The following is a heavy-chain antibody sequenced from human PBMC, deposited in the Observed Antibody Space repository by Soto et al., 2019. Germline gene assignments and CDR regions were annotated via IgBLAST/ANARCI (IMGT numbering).Heavy chain of an antibody. CDR1: GFTFSSYA. CDR3: AKDLGGTVTTQTYYFDY. V-gene: IGHV3-23*01. D-gene: IGHD4-17*01. J-gene: IGHJ4*02. Sequence: EVQLLESGGGLVQPGGSLRLSCAASGFTFSSYAMSWVRQAPGKGLEWVSAISGSGGSTYYADSVKGRFTIPRDNSKNTQYLQMNSLRAEDTAVYYCAKDLGGTVTTQTYYFDYWGQGTLVTVSS. CDR2: ISGSGGST.